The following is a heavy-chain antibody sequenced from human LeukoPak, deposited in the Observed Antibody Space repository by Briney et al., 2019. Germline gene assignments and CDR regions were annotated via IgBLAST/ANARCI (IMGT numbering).Heavy chain of an antibody. CDR3: ARHSGGYSSNWGAYYYYYMDV. J-gene: IGHJ6*03. CDR2: IYPGDSDT. Sequence: GESLKISCKGSGYSFTSYWIGWVRQVPGKGLEWMGIIYPGDSDTRYSPSFQGQVTISADKSISTAYLQWSSLKASDTAMYYCARHSGGYSSNWGAYYYYYMDVWGKGTTVTVSS. V-gene: IGHV5-51*01. D-gene: IGHD6-13*01. CDR1: GYSFTSYW.